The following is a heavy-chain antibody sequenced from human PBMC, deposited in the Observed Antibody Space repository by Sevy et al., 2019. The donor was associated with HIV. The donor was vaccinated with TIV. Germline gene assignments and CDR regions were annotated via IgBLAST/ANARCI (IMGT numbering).Heavy chain of an antibody. V-gene: IGHV3-11*04. CDR1: GFTFSDYY. D-gene: IGHD3-22*01. CDR3: ARIPYDSSGHYYDY. CDR2: ISSSGSTI. Sequence: GGSLRLSCAASGFTFSDYYMSWIRQAPGKGLEWVSYISSSGSTIYYADSVKGRFTISRDNAKNSLYLQMNSLRAEDTAVYHCARIPYDSSGHYYDYWGQGTLVTVSS. J-gene: IGHJ4*02.